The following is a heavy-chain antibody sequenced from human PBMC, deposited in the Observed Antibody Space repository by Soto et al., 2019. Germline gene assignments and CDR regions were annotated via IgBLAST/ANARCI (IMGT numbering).Heavy chain of an antibody. J-gene: IGHJ6*02. Sequence: QVQLVESGGGVVQPGRSLRLSCAASGFTFSSYAMHWVRQAPGKGLEWVAVISYDGSNKYYADSVKGRFTISRDNSKNTLYLQMNSLRAEDTAVYYCARVVVTASNNSYYYYYGMDVWGQGTTVTVSS. D-gene: IGHD2-21*02. CDR1: GFTFSSYA. V-gene: IGHV3-30-3*01. CDR3: ARVVVTASNNSYYYYYGMDV. CDR2: ISYDGSNK.